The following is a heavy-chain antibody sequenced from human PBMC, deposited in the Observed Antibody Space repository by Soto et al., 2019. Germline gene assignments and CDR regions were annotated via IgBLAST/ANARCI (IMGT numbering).Heavy chain of an antibody. V-gene: IGHV3-33*01. CDR1: GFTFSSYG. CDR2: IWYDGSNK. J-gene: IGHJ3*02. CDR3: ARDGNDSSGDGGEKDAFDI. Sequence: PGGSLRLSCGSSGFTFSSYGMHWVRQAPGKGLEWVAVIWYDGSNKYYADSVKGRFTISRDNSKNTLYLQMNSLRAEDTAVYYCARDGNDSSGDGGEKDAFDIWGQGTMVTVSS. D-gene: IGHD3-22*01.